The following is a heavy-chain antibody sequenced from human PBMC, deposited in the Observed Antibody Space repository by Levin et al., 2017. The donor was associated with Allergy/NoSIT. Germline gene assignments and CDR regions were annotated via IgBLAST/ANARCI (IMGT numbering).Heavy chain of an antibody. D-gene: IGHD2-2*02. Sequence: PGGSLRLSCAASGFTFSNAWMSWVRQAPGKGLEWVGRIKSKTDGGTTDYAAPVKGRFTISRDDSKNTLYLQMNSLKTEDTAVYYCTTSRPVVPAAIPGGGSYYYYGMDVWGQGTTVTVSS. CDR1: GFTFSNAW. CDR2: IKSKTDGGTT. CDR3: TTSRPVVPAAIPGGGSYYYYGMDV. V-gene: IGHV3-15*01. J-gene: IGHJ6*02.